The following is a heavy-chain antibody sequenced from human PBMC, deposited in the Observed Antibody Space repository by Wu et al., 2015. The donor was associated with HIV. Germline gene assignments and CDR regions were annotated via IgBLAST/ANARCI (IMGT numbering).Heavy chain of an antibody. CDR2: INPSGGNT. V-gene: IGHV1-46*01. J-gene: IGHJ4*02. CDR1: GYTFINSY. Sequence: QVQLVQSGAEVRKPGASVTVSCKASGYTFINSYIHWVRQAPGQGLEWMGVINPSGGNTDYAQTFQGRVTMTRDTSTSTVCMRLSRLTSEDTAVYFCSRGPDFDYWGQGTLVIVSS. CDR3: SRGPDFDY.